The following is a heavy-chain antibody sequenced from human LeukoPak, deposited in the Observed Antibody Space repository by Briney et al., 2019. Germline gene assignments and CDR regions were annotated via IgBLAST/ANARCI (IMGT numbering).Heavy chain of an antibody. J-gene: IGHJ4*02. Sequence: SETLSLTCTVSGGSISSYYWSWIRQPPGKGLEWIGYIYYSGSTNYNPSLKSRVTISVDTSKNQFSLKLSSVTAADTAVYYCARLDHYYDSSGYYSYWGQGTLVTVSS. CDR3: ARLDHYYDSSGYYSY. V-gene: IGHV4-59*08. CDR1: GGSISSYY. CDR2: IYYSGST. D-gene: IGHD3-22*01.